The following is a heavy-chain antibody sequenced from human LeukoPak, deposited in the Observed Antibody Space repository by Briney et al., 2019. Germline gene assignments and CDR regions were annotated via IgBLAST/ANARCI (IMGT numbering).Heavy chain of an antibody. CDR2: ISSSSSYI. CDR1: GFTFSSYS. J-gene: IGHJ4*02. D-gene: IGHD2-2*01. Sequence: GGSLRLSCAASGFTFSSYSMNWVRQAPGKGLEWVSSISSSSSYIYYADSVKGRFTISRDNAKNSLYLQMNSLRAEDTAVYYCASCSSTSYLYPFDYWGQGTLVTVSS. CDR3: ASCSSTSYLYPFDY. V-gene: IGHV3-21*01.